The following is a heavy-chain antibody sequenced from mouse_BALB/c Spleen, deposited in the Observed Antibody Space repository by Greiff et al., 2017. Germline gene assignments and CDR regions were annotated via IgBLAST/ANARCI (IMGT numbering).Heavy chain of an antibody. Sequence: EVQLVESGGGLVQPGGSLKLSCAASGFTFSSYTMSWVRQTPEKRLEWVAYISNGGGSTYYPDTVKGRFTISRDNAKNTLYLQMSSLKSEDTAMYYCARLGDYRYWFAYWGQGTLVTVSA. CDR1: GFTFSSYT. D-gene: IGHD2-14*01. CDR3: ARLGDYRYWFAY. CDR2: ISNGGGST. V-gene: IGHV5-12-2*01. J-gene: IGHJ3*01.